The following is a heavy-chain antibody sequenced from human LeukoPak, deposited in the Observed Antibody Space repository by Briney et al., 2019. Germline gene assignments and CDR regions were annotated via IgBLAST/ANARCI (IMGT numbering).Heavy chain of an antibody. V-gene: IGHV3-23*01. CDR2: ISGSGGST. CDR3: AKGPRYDILTGYRTY. J-gene: IGHJ4*02. Sequence: GGSLRLSCAASGFTFSSYAMSWVRQAPGKGLEWVSAISGSGGSTYYADSVKGRFTISRDNSKNTLYLQMNSLRAEDTAVYYCAKGPRYDILTGYRTYWGQGTLVTVSS. D-gene: IGHD3-9*01. CDR1: GFTFSSYA.